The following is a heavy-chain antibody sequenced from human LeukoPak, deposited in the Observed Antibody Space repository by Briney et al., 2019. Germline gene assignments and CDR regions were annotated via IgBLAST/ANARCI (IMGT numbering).Heavy chain of an antibody. J-gene: IGHJ3*01. CDR1: GFTFTTYW. V-gene: IGHV3-74*01. Sequence: GGSLRLSCAASGFTFTTYWMHWVRQTAGKGLVWVSRIDNDGSSTIYADSVKGRFTISRDNAKNTVYLQMNNLRAEDTGLYHCARGGLAHAFDLWGQGTMVTVSS. D-gene: IGHD3/OR15-3a*01. CDR3: ARGGLAHAFDL. CDR2: IDNDGSST.